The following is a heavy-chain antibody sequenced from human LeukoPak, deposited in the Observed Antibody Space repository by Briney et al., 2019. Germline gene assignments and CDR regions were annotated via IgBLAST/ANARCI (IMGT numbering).Heavy chain of an antibody. D-gene: IGHD3-10*01. CDR1: GYTFTGYY. CDR3: ARDTYYYGSGSYLGEYYFDY. V-gene: IGHV1-2*02. J-gene: IGHJ4*02. Sequence: PGGSLRLSCAASGYTFTGYYIHWVRRAPGQGLEWMGWINPNSGGTNYAQKFQDRVTMTRDTSISTAYMELSRLRSDDTAVYYCARDTYYYGSGSYLGEYYFDYWGQGTLVTVSS. CDR2: INPNSGGT.